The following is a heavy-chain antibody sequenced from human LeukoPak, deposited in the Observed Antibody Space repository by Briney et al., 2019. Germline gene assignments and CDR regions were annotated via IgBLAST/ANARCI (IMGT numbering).Heavy chain of an antibody. Sequence: ASVKVSCKASGYTFTSCYMPWVRQPPGQGLEWMGIITTSGGSTSYAQKFQGRVTMTRDMSTSTVYMELSSLRSEDTAVYYCARDFYSSGWSYFDYWGQGTLVTVSS. J-gene: IGHJ4*02. CDR1: GYTFTSCY. D-gene: IGHD6-19*01. CDR2: ITTSGGST. V-gene: IGHV1-46*01. CDR3: ARDFYSSGWSYFDY.